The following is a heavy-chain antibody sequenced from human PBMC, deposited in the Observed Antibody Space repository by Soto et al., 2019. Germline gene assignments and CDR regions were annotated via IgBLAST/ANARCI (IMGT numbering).Heavy chain of an antibody. CDR1: GFTFSSYG. J-gene: IGHJ4*02. V-gene: IGHV3-30*18. D-gene: IGHD2-15*01. CDR3: AKRLLPGYCSGGSCFPMDY. CDR2: ISYDGSNK. Sequence: GGSLRLSCAASGFTFSSYGMHWVRQAPGKGLEWVAVISYDGSNKYYADSVKGRFTISRDNSKNTLYLQMNSLRAEDTAVYYCAKRLLPGYCSGGSCFPMDYWGQGTLVTVSS.